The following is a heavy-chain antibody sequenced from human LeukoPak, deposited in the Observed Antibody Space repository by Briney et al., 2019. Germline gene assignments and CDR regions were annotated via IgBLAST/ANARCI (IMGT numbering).Heavy chain of an antibody. CDR2: EN. Sequence: PSQTLSLTCTVSGGSICSGGYYWSWLRQPPGEGLEWIGWENYYNVSLKSRVTISVDRSKNQFSLKLSSVTAADTAVYYCARDTPERYRGGYFDYWGQGTLVTVSS. CDR1: GGSICSGGYY. V-gene: IGHV4-30-2*01. D-gene: IGHD1-26*01. CDR3: ARDTPERYRGGYFDY. J-gene: IGHJ4*02.